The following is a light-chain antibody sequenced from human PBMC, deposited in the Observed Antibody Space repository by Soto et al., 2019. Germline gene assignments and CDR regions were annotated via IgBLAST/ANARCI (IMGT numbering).Light chain of an antibody. Sequence: EVVLTQSPGTLSLSPGERATLSCRASQSVSTTYLAWYQQKPGQAPRLVIYGTSNRATGIPDRFSGSGSGTDFTLTISRLEPDDFAVYYYQEYGSSRTFGLGTKGEAK. CDR3: QEYGSSRT. V-gene: IGKV3-20*01. CDR1: QSVSTTY. CDR2: GTS. J-gene: IGKJ1*01.